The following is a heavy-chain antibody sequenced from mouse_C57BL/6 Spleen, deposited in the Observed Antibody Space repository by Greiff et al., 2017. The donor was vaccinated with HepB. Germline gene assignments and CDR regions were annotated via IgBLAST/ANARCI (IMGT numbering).Heavy chain of an antibody. V-gene: IGHV1-55*01. D-gene: IGHD2-4*01. CDR3: AGYDYDEGAYYLDY. CDR1: GYTFTSYW. J-gene: IGHJ2*01. CDR2: IYPGSGST. Sequence: VQLQQSGAELVKPGASVKMSCKASGYTFTSYWITWVKQRPGQGLEWIGDIYPGSGSTNYNEKFKSKATLTVDTSSSTAYMQLSSLTSEDSAVYYCAGYDYDEGAYYLDYWGQGTTLTVSS.